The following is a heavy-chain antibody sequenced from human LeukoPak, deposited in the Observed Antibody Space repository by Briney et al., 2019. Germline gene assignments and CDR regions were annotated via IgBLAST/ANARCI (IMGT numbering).Heavy chain of an antibody. CDR3: AKGGEDIVVVVAALGNWFDP. J-gene: IGHJ5*02. CDR2: ISWNSGSI. CDR1: GFTFDDYA. D-gene: IGHD2-15*01. Sequence: GRSLRLSCAASGFTFDDYAMHWVRQAPGKGLEWVSGISWNSGSIGYADSVKGRFTISRGNSKNTLYLQMNSLRAEDTAVYYCAKGGEDIVVVVAALGNWFDPWGQGTLVTVSS. V-gene: IGHV3-9*01.